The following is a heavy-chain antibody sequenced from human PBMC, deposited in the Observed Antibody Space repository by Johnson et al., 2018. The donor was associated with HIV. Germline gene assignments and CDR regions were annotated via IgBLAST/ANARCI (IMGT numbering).Heavy chain of an antibody. CDR3: ATSVEQWLVWNAFDI. Sequence: QVQLVESGGGVVQPGRSLRLSCAASGFTFRSYAMHWVRQAPGKGLEWVAVISYDGKSTYYADSVKGRFAISRDNSKNTLYLQMNSLRVEDTAVYYCATSVEQWLVWNAFDIWGQGTMVTVSS. CDR2: ISYDGKST. V-gene: IGHV3-30*09. D-gene: IGHD6-19*01. J-gene: IGHJ3*02. CDR1: GFTFRSYA.